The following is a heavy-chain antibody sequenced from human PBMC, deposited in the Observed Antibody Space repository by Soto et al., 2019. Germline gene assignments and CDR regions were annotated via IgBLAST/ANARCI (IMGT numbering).Heavy chain of an antibody. J-gene: IGHJ6*03. CDR1: GFTFDDYA. CDR2: ISWNSGSI. Sequence: PGGSLRLSCAASGFTFDDYAMHWVRQAPGKGLEWVSGISWNSGSIGYADSVKGRFTISRDNAKNSLYLQMNSLRAEDTALYYCAKEYGNYYYYYMDVWGKGTTVTVS. CDR3: AKEYGNYYYYYMDV. D-gene: IGHD4-17*01. V-gene: IGHV3-9*01.